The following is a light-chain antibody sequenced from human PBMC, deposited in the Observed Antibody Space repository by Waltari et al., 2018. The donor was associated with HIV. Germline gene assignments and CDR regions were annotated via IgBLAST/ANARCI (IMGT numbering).Light chain of an antibody. J-gene: IGKJ1*01. Sequence: AIRMTQSPSSFSASTGDRVTITCRASQDISGFFAWYQQKPGKSPNPLISGASTLQSGVPSRFNGSGSGTDFTLTISCLQSEDFATYYCQQYYNYPRTFGQGTRVEIK. CDR3: QQYYNYPRT. V-gene: IGKV1-8*01. CDR1: QDISGF. CDR2: GAS.